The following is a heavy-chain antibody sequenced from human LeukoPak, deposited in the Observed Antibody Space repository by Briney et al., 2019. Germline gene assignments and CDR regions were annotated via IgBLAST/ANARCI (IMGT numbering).Heavy chain of an antibody. CDR1: GGSISSYY. V-gene: IGHV4-59*01. CDR2: IYYSGST. Sequence: SETLSLTCTVSGGSISSYYWSWIRQPPGKGLEGIGYIYYSGSTNYNPSLKSRVTISVDTSKNQFSLKLSSVTAADTAVYYCARERPYCSGGSCYEDNWFDPWGQGTLVTVSS. CDR3: ARERPYCSGGSCYEDNWFDP. D-gene: IGHD2-15*01. J-gene: IGHJ5*02.